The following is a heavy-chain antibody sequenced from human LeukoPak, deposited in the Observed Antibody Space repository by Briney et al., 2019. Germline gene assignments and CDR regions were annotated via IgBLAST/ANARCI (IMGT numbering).Heavy chain of an antibody. V-gene: IGHV4-30-2*01. J-gene: IGHJ4*02. CDR2: IYHSGST. CDR1: GGSISSGGYY. Sequence: NPSQTLSLTCTVSGGSISSGGYYWSWIRQPPGKGLEWIGYIYHSGSTYYNPSLKSRVTISVDTSKNQFSLKLSSVTAADTAVYYCARVGYCSSTSCYNGEFDYWGQGTLVTVSS. CDR3: ARVGYCSSTSCYNGEFDY. D-gene: IGHD2-2*02.